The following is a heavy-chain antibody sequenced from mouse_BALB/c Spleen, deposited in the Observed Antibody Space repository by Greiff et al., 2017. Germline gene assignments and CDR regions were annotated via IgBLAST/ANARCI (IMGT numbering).Heavy chain of an antibody. Sequence: EVMLVESGGGLVQPGGSLKLSCAASGFTFSSYGMSWVRQTPDKRLELVATINSNGGSTYYPDSVKGRFTISRDNAKNTLYLQMSSLKSEDTAMYYCARLSTMITTAYFDDWGQGTTLTVSS. V-gene: IGHV5-6-3*01. CDR3: ARLSTMITTAYFDD. CDR2: INSNGGST. J-gene: IGHJ2*01. D-gene: IGHD2-4*01. CDR1: GFTFSSYG.